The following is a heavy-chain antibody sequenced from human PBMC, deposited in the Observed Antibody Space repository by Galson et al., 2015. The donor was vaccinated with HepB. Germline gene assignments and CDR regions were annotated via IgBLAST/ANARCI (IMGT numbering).Heavy chain of an antibody. CDR1: GFTFSSHE. CDR2: ISESGDST. D-gene: IGHD2-2*02. J-gene: IGHJ3*01. V-gene: IGHV3-48*03. Sequence: SLRLSCAASGFTFSSHEMTWVRQAPGKGLEWVSYISESGDSTYYAESVKGRFTISRDNAKNSLFLQMNSLRAEDTAIYYCAKAGYCSSVICYRFNAFDFWGQGTVVTVSS. CDR3: AKAGYCSSVICYRFNAFDF.